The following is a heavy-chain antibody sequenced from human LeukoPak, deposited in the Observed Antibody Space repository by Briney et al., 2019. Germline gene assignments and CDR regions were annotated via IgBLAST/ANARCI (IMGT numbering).Heavy chain of an antibody. D-gene: IGHD2-2*01. V-gene: IGHV3-11*01. CDR1: GFTFSDYY. CDR3: ARDLRPVGYCSSTSWEMRKA. CDR2: ISNSGSTI. J-gene: IGHJ5*01. Sequence: GGSLRLSCAASGFTFSDYYMSWIRQAPGKGLEWVSYISNSGSTIYYADSVKGRFTISRDNAKNSLYLQMHSLRAEYTAVYYCARDLRPVGYCSSTSWEMRKAWGKGPPVTVPS.